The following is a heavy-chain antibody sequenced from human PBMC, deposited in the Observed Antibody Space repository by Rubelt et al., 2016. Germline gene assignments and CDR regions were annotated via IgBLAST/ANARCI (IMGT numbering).Heavy chain of an antibody. J-gene: IGHJ3*02. CDR1: GFTFSNNA. CDR2: ISNNGGNT. Sequence: EVQLVESGGGLVQPGGSLRLSCLASGFTFSNNALHWVRQAPGKGLECISSISNNGGNTYYADSVEGRFTISRDNSKNTVYIQMSSLGTEYTAMYYCVNTQNCGDTNCSRAFDIWGQGTMVTVSS. D-gene: IGHD2-2*01. V-gene: IGHV3-64D*06. CDR3: VNTQNCGDTNCSRAFDI.